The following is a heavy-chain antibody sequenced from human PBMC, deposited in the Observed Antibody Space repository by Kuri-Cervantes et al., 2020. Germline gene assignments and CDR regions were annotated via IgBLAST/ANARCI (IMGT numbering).Heavy chain of an antibody. D-gene: IGHD6-13*01. CDR3: AKRRGPGAAAFDY. J-gene: IGHJ4*02. V-gene: IGHV3-30-3*01. CDR2: ISYDGSNK. CDR1: GFTFTNFT. Sequence: GESLKISCAASGFTFTNFTMHWVRQAPGKGLEWVAVISYDGSNKYYADSVKGRFTISRDNSKNTLYLQMNSLRAEDTAVYYCAKRRGPGAAAFDYWGQGTLVTVSS.